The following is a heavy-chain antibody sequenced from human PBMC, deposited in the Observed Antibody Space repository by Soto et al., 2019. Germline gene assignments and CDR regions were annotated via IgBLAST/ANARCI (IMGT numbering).Heavy chain of an antibody. Sequence: SDTLSLTCAVYGGSFGGYYWSWIRQPPGKGLEWIGEINHSGSTNYNPSLKSRVTISVDTSKNQFSLKLSSVTAADTAVYYCARMGRGLGSHRYGMDVWGQGTTVTVSS. CDR1: GGSFGGYY. CDR2: INHSGST. CDR3: ARMGRGLGSHRYGMDV. V-gene: IGHV4-34*01. J-gene: IGHJ6*02. D-gene: IGHD3-10*01.